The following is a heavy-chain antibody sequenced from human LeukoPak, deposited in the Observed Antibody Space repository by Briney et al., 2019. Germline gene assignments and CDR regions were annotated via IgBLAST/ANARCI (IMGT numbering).Heavy chain of an antibody. Sequence: GGSLRLSCTASGFTFGDYAMSWVRQAPGKGLEWVGFIRSKAYGGTTEYAASVKGRFTISRDDSKSIAYLQMNSLKTEDTAVYYCTRVRFSVVVPAALDYWGQGTLVTVSS. V-gene: IGHV3-49*04. D-gene: IGHD2-2*01. J-gene: IGHJ4*02. CDR3: TRVRFSVVVPAALDY. CDR1: GFTFGDYA. CDR2: IRSKAYGGTT.